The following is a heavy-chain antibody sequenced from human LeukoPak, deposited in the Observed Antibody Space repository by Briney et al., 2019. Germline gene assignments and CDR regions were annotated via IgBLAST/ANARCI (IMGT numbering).Heavy chain of an antibody. CDR3: ARVKKFGGVIAGGAFDI. CDR2: IIPIFGTA. V-gene: IGHV1-69*13. Sequence: ASVKVSCKASGYTFTSYDISWVRQAPGQGLEWMGGIIPIFGTANYAQKFQGRVTITADESTSTAYMELSSLRSEDTAVYYCARVKKFGGVIAGGAFDIWGQGTMVTVSS. J-gene: IGHJ3*02. D-gene: IGHD3-16*02. CDR1: GYTFTSYD.